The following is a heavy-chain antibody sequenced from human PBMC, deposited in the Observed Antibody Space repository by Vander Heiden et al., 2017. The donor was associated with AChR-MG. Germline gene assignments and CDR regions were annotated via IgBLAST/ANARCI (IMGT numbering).Heavy chain of an antibody. CDR2: IYTSGST. V-gene: IGHV4-4*07. D-gene: IGHD3-10*01. J-gene: IGHJ6*03. CDR3: ARVRGAYYYYYMDV. CDR1: ARSISGYY. Sequence: QVQLQESGPGLAKPSDTLALTCTVSARSISGYYWSWMRQPAGKGLGGIGRIYTSGSTNYNPSLKSRVTMSVDTSKNQFSLKLSSVTAADTAVYYCARVRGAYYYYYMDVWGKGTTVTVSS.